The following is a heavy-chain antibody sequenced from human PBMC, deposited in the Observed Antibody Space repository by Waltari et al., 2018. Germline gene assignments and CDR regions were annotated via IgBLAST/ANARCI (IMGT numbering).Heavy chain of an antibody. CDR1: GFTFSNYG. D-gene: IGHD6-6*01. Sequence: QVQLVESGGGVVQPGGSLRLSCAASGFTFSNYGMHWVRQAPGKGLEWVACIRNDGSNENYVDSVKDRFTISRDNSKNTLYLHINGLRAEDTAVYYCAKDKLKRSSSWGVEYWGQGTQVTVSS. CDR2: IRNDGSNE. V-gene: IGHV3-30*02. CDR3: AKDKLKRSSSWGVEY. J-gene: IGHJ4*02.